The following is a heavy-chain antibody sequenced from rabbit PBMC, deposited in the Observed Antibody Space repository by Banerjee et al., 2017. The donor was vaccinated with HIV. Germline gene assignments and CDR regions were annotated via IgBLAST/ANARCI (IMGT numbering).Heavy chain of an antibody. CDR2: INTSSGNT. CDR1: GFDFSSYV. V-gene: IGHV1S45*01. D-gene: IGHD6-1*01. J-gene: IGHJ4*01. CDR3: GRDRDGDAGYGSLAL. Sequence: QEQLEESGGDLVKPEGSLTLTCTASGFDFSSYVMCWVRQAPGKGLEWIGCINTSSGNTVYASWAEGRFTISKTSSTTVTLQMTSLTAADTATYFCGRDRDGDAGYGSLALWGPGTLVTVS.